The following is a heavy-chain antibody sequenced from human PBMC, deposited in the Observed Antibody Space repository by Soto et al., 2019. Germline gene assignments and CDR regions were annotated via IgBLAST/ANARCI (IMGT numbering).Heavy chain of an antibody. Sequence: PGGSLRLSCSASGFSFRSCAMHWVRQAPGKGLEWVAVISYDGTNKYYADSVKGRFIISRDNSKSTLYLQMNSLRTEDTAVYYCAKAVTTVTPLGYDSWGQGILVTVSS. V-gene: IGHV3-30*18. D-gene: IGHD4-17*01. J-gene: IGHJ4*02. CDR2: ISYDGTNK. CDR3: AKAVTTVTPLGYDS. CDR1: GFSFRSCA.